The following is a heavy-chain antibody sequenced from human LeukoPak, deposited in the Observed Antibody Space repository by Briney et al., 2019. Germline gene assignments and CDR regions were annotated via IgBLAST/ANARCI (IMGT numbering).Heavy chain of an antibody. Sequence: SETLSLTCTVSGGSLSSGSYYWSWIRQPAGKGLEWIGRIYTSGSTNYNPSLKSRVTISVDTSKNQFSLKLSSVTAADTAVYYCARATTGFDWPLKKRPFDYWGQGTLVTVSS. CDR2: IYTSGST. D-gene: IGHD3-9*01. J-gene: IGHJ4*02. V-gene: IGHV4-61*02. CDR1: GGSLSSGSYY. CDR3: ARATTGFDWPLKKRPFDY.